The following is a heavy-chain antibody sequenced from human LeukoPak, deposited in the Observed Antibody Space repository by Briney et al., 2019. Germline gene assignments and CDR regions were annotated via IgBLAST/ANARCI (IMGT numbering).Heavy chain of an antibody. V-gene: IGHV3-48*03. CDR2: ISSSSSTI. D-gene: IGHD3-22*01. CDR3: ARMTMITSFDY. CDR1: GFTFDNYE. J-gene: IGHJ4*02. Sequence: PGGSLRRSCVASGFTFDNYEMNWDRQAPGKGLEWLSYISSSSSTIYYADSVRGRFTISRDNAKNSLYLQIRRLRAEDTAVYYCARMTMITSFDYWGQGTLLTVSS.